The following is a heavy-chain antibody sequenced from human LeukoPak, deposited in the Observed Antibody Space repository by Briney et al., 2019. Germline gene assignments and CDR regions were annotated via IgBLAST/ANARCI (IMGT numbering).Heavy chain of an antibody. V-gene: IGHV3-21*01. Sequence: GGSLRLSCAASGFSFSIYGMNWVRQAPGKGLEWVSSICSTGGDIYYADSVRGRFTISRDNAKSSMYLQLNRLRAEDTAVYFCATDDRDYYYYYMDVWGKGTTLTVSS. CDR2: ICSTGGDI. D-gene: IGHD3-10*01. J-gene: IGHJ6*03. CDR1: GFSFSIYG. CDR3: ATDDRDYYYYYMDV.